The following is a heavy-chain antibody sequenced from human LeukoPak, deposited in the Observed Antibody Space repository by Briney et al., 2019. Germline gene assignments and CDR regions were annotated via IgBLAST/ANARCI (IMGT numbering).Heavy chain of an antibody. CDR2: IYSGGST. V-gene: IGHV3-53*01. Sequence: GGSLRLSCAASGFTVSSNYMSWVRQAPGKGLEWVSVIYSGGSTYYADFVKGRFTISRDNSKNTLYLQMNSLRAEDTAVYYCARGGFIYDSSGPHFDYWGQGTLVTVSS. CDR1: GFTVSSNY. D-gene: IGHD3-22*01. CDR3: ARGGFIYDSSGPHFDY. J-gene: IGHJ4*02.